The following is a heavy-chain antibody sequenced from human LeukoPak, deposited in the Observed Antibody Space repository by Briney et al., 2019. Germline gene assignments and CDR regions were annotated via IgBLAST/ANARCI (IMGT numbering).Heavy chain of an antibody. CDR3: ARDNEEGPNYYYYGMDV. CDR2: IIPILGIA. Sequence: SVKVSCKASGGTFSSYTISWVRQAPGQGLEWMGRIIPILGIANYAQKFQGRVTITADKSTSTAYMELSSLRSEDTAVYYCARDNEEGPNYYYYGMDVWGQGTTVTVSS. D-gene: IGHD2-8*01. V-gene: IGHV1-69*04. J-gene: IGHJ6*02. CDR1: GGTFSSYT.